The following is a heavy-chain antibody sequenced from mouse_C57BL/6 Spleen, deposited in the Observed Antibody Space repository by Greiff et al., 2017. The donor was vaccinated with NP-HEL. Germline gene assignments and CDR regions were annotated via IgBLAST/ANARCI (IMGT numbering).Heavy chain of an antibody. J-gene: IGHJ2*01. CDR1: GFTFSDYG. V-gene: IGHV5-17*01. CDR3: ARTYYGSRKNFDY. CDR2: ISSGSSTI. Sequence: EVHLVESGGGLVKPGGSLKLSCAASGFTFSDYGMHWVRQAPEKGLEWVAYISSGSSTIYYADTVKGRFTISRDNAKNTLFLQMTSLRSEDTAMYYCARTYYGSRKNFDYWGQGTTLTVSS. D-gene: IGHD1-1*01.